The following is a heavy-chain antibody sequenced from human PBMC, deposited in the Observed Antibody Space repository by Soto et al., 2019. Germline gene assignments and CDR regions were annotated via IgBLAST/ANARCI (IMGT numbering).Heavy chain of an antibody. D-gene: IGHD7-27*01. V-gene: IGHV1-69*05. J-gene: IGHJ4*02. CDR1: GGTFSTYP. CDR3: ARSRGGTGVHFDF. Sequence: GASVKVSCKASGGTFSTYPINWVRQAPGQGLEYMGGIIPKFGTTNYAQKFRGRVTMTRSTSISTAYMELSDLRSEDTAVYYCARSRGGTGVHFDFWGQGTQVTVS. CDR2: IIPKFGTT.